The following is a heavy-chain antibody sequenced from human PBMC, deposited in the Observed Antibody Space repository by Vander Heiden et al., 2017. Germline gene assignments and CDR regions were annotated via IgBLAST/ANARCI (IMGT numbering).Heavy chain of an antibody. V-gene: IGHV4-39*07. CDR1: GGSIILNYQC. J-gene: IGHJ4*02. D-gene: IGHD2-15*01. CDR3: ATCEGGSKGCGFDY. CDR2: ICVSGAYSGTT. Sequence: QLQLQESGPGLVRPSETLSLTCSVSGGSIILNYQCWGWIRQTPGKGLEWIGSICVSGAYSGTTHYNPVFKSRAAISADTSRNSVSLKLRSVTAADTAVYYCATCEGGSKGCGFDYWGQGTLVTVSS.